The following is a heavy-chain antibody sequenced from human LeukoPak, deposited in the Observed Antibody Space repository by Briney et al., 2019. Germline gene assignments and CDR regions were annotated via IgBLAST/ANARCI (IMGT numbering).Heavy chain of an antibody. J-gene: IGHJ4*02. CDR3: ARGSAAADY. CDR1: GFSFSTYT. V-gene: IGHV3-21*01. Sequence: GGSLRLSCVASGFSFSTYTMKWVRQAPGKGLEWVSSISSSSNYIYYADSVKGRFTISRDNAKNSLYLQMNSLRAEDTAVYYCARGSAAADYWGQGTLVTVSS. D-gene: IGHD6-13*01. CDR2: ISSSSNYI.